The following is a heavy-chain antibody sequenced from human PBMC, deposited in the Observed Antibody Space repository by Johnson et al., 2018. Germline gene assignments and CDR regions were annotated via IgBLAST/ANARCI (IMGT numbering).Heavy chain of an antibody. CDR1: GFTFSSYW. Sequence: VQLQESGGGLVQPGGSLRLSCAASGFTFSSYWMHWVRQAPGKGLVWVSRINSDGSSTNYADSVKGRITISRDNAKNTLYLQMNSLSADDPAVYYCASSLAGDDYMDVWGKGTTVTVSS. D-gene: IGHD6-19*01. CDR3: ASSLAGDDYMDV. J-gene: IGHJ6*03. V-gene: IGHV3-74*01. CDR2: INSDGSST.